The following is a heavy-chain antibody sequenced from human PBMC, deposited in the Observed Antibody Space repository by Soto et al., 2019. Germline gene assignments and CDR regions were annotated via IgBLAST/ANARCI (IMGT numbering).Heavy chain of an antibody. J-gene: IGHJ4*02. V-gene: IGHV4-61*01. D-gene: IGHD6-6*01. Sequence: SETLSLTCTVSGGSVSSGSFYWSWIRQPPGKGLEWVGFIYNNRSFNYNPSLKSRVTISVATSKHQFSLKLSSVTAADTAVYYCARVPLDYSNSHYFDFWGQGVLATVSS. CDR3: ARVPLDYSNSHYFDF. CDR1: GGSVSSGSFY. CDR2: IYNNRSF.